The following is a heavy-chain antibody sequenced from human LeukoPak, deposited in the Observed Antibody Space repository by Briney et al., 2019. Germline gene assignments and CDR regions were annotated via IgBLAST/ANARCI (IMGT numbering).Heavy chain of an antibody. CDR2: IWYDGSKT. CDR3: ARDDCSTTPCYAY. V-gene: IGHV3-33*08. Sequence: GGSLRLSCAASGFIFSSYAMHWVRQAPGKGLEWVAAIWYDGSKTSYTDSVKGRFTVSRDISKNTVYLQMNGLKAEDTAVYYCARDDCSTTPCYAYWGQGTLVTVSS. D-gene: IGHD2-2*01. CDR1: GFIFSSYA. J-gene: IGHJ4*02.